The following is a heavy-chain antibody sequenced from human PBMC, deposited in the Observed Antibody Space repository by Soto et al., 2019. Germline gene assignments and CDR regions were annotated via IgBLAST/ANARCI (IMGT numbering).Heavy chain of an antibody. J-gene: IGHJ6*02. CDR2: IIPVFGTP. D-gene: IGHD3-22*01. Sequence: QVQLVQSGAEVKKPGSSVKVSCKASGGSLSNYGISWVRQAPGQGLEWMGAIIPVFGTPNYAQKFQDRVTIAADESTTTVYREVISLTSGDTAVYYCASGDTTKIVVNTYCALDVWGLGGRVTVSS. CDR3: ASGDTTKIVVNTYCALDV. V-gene: IGHV1-69*12. CDR1: GGSLSNYG.